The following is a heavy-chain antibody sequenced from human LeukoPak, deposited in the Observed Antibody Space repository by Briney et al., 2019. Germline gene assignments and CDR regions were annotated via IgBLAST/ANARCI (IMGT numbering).Heavy chain of an antibody. CDR2: ISYDGSNK. J-gene: IGHJ6*02. V-gene: IGHV3-30*03. Sequence: GGSLRLSCAASGXTFSSYGMHWVRQAPGKGLEWVAVISYDGSNKYYADSVKGRFTISRDNSKNTLYLQMNSLRAEDTAVYYCASHSYGMDVWGQGTTVTVSS. CDR3: ASHSYGMDV. CDR1: GXTFSSYG.